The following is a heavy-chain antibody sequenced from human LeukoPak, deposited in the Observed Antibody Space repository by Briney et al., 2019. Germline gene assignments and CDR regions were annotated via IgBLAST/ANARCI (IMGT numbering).Heavy chain of an antibody. V-gene: IGHV4-59*01. CDR2: IYYSGST. CDR1: GGSISSYY. CDR3: ARDQYYYDSSGTWNYYYGMDV. J-gene: IGHJ6*02. Sequence: KSSETLSLTCTVSGGSISSYYWSWIRQPPGKGLEWIGYIYYSGSTNYNPSLKSRVTISVDTSKNQFSLKLSSVTAADTAVYYCARDQYYYDSSGTWNYYYGMDVWGQGTTVTVSS. D-gene: IGHD3-22*01.